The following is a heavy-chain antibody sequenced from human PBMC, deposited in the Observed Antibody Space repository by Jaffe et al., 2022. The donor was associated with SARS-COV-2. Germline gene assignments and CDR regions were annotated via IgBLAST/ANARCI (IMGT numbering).Heavy chain of an antibody. D-gene: IGHD3-22*01. Sequence: QVQLVQSGAEVKKPGASVKVSCKVSGYTLTELSMHWVRQAPGKGLEWMGGFDPEDGETIYAQKFQGRVTMTEDTSTDTAYMELSSLRSEDTAVYYCATGNYDSSGYLIGIYWFDPWGQGTLVTVSS. J-gene: IGHJ5*02. V-gene: IGHV1-24*01. CDR2: FDPEDGET. CDR3: ATGNYDSSGYLIGIYWFDP. CDR1: GYTLTELS.